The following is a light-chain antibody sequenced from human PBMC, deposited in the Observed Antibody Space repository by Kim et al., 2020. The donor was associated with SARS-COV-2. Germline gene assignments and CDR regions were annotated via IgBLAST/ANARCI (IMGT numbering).Light chain of an antibody. J-gene: IGKJ4*02. CDR3: QQSHTAPLLT. CDR1: QNINSF. Sequence: DIQMTQSPSSLAASVGDRVTITCRASQNINSFLNWYQQRPGKAPKLLIYAASTLQIGVPSRFSGSGSGTDFTLTITSLQPEYFATYYYQQSHTAPLLTFGGGTKVDIK. V-gene: IGKV1-39*01. CDR2: AAS.